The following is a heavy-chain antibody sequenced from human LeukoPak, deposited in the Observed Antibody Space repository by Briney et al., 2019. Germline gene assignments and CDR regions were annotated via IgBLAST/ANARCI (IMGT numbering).Heavy chain of an antibody. J-gene: IGHJ5*02. CDR2: INHSGST. Sequence: SETLSLTCAVYGGSFSGYYWIWIRPPPGKGLEWSGEINHSGSTNYNPSLKSRVTISVDTSKNQFSLKLSSVTAADTAVYYCASGSVAVAGRNWLDPWGQGTLVTVSS. D-gene: IGHD6-19*01. CDR1: GGSFSGYY. V-gene: IGHV4-34*01. CDR3: ASGSVAVAGRNWLDP.